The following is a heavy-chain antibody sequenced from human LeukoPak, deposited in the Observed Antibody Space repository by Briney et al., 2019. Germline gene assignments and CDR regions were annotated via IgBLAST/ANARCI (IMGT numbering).Heavy chain of an antibody. Sequence: GGSLRLSCAASGFTFSSYAMSWVRQAPGKGLEWVSAISGSGGSTYYADSVKGRFTISRDNSKNTLYLQMNSLRAKDTAVYYCAKFSSGYYDGYWGQGTLVTVSS. CDR1: GFTFSSYA. CDR2: ISGSGGST. CDR3: AKFSSGYYDGY. J-gene: IGHJ4*02. V-gene: IGHV3-23*01. D-gene: IGHD3-22*01.